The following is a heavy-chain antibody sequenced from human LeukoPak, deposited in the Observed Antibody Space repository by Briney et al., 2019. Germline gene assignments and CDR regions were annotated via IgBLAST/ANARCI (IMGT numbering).Heavy chain of an antibody. V-gene: IGHV1-18*01. CDR3: ARGAGHMDY. CDR1: GGTFSSYA. CDR2: ISAYNGNT. J-gene: IGHJ4*02. Sequence: ASVTVSFTASGGTFSSYAISWVRQAPGQGLEWMGWISAYNGNTNYAQKLQGRVTMTTDTSTSTAYMELRSLRSDDTAVYYCARGAGHMDYWGQGTLVTVSS. D-gene: IGHD2-21*01.